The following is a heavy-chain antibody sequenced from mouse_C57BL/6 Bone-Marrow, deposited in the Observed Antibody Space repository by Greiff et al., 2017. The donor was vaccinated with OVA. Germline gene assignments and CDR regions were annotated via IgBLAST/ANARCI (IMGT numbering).Heavy chain of an antibody. V-gene: IGHV5-15*01. Sequence: EVHLVESGGGLVQPGGSLKLSCAASGFTFSDYGMAWVRQAPRKGPEWVAFISNLAYSIYYADTVTGRFTISRENAKNTLYLEMSSLRSEDTAMYYCARHGRTHYYAMDYWGQGTSVTVSS. J-gene: IGHJ4*01. CDR2: ISNLAYSI. D-gene: IGHD4-1*01. CDR3: ARHGRTHYYAMDY. CDR1: GFTFSDYG.